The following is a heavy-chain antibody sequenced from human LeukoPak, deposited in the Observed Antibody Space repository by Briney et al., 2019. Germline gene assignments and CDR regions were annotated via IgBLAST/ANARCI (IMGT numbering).Heavy chain of an antibody. CDR1: GFPLSTYA. J-gene: IGHJ4*02. D-gene: IGHD6-19*01. V-gene: IGHV3-23*01. CDR2: ITNYGGTT. CDR3: AKGGLSGHHLDY. Sequence: GGSLRLSCAASGFPLSTYAVVWARRAPGKGRKWVWTITNYGGTTNHADSVGGRFTISRDTSTNTPSLQMHTLTGEEASVSDCAKGGLSGHHLDYWGQGPLVTVSS.